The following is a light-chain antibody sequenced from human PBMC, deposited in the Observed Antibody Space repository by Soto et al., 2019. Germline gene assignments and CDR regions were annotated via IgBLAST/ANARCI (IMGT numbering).Light chain of an antibody. CDR2: SNN. Sequence: QAVVPQPPSASGTPGQRVTISCSGSSSNIGSNTVNWYQQLPGTAPKLLIYSNNQRPSGVPDRFSGSKSGTSASLAISGLQAGDEADYYCAAWDDSLNGPVFGGGTKLTVL. CDR3: AAWDDSLNGPV. V-gene: IGLV1-44*01. J-gene: IGLJ2*01. CDR1: SSNIGSNT.